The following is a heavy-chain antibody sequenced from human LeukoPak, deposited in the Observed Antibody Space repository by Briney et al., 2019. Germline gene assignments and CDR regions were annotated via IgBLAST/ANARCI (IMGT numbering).Heavy chain of an antibody. CDR3: AKGGRYCSGGSCRALDY. D-gene: IGHD2-15*01. J-gene: IGHJ4*02. V-gene: IGHV3-30*18. CDR1: GFTFSSYG. Sequence: PGGSLRLSCAASGFTFSSYGMHWVRQAPGKGLEWVAVISYDGSNKSYADSVKGRFTISRDNSKNTLYLQMNSLRAEDTAVYYCAKGGRYCSGGSCRALDYWGQGTLVTVSS. CDR2: ISYDGSNK.